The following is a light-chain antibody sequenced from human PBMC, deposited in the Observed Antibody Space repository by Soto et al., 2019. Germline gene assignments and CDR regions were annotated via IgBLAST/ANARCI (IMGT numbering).Light chain of an antibody. Sequence: QSALTQPTSVSESPGQSITISCTGNHNDIGTYDYVSWYQQHPGRAPRLLIHGVTTRPSGISGRFSASKSGLTASLTISGLQPEDEADYYCSSFTSNRIYVFGPGTNVTVL. CDR3: SSFTSNRIYV. V-gene: IGLV2-14*03. CDR2: GVT. J-gene: IGLJ1*01. CDR1: HNDIGTYDY.